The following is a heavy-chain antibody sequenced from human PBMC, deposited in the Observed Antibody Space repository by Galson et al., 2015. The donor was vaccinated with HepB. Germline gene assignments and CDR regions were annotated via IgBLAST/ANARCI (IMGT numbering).Heavy chain of an antibody. CDR2: ISASGGST. Sequence: SLRLSCAASGFNFRGYAMSWVRQAPGKGLEWVSAISASGGSTFFADSVKGRFTISRDNSKNTLFLQMKRLSPEDTAVYYCAKDRANPGSGELLSHWGQGTLVTVSS. D-gene: IGHD3-10*01. CDR1: GFNFRGYA. V-gene: IGHV3-23*01. CDR3: AKDRANPGSGELLSH. J-gene: IGHJ4*02.